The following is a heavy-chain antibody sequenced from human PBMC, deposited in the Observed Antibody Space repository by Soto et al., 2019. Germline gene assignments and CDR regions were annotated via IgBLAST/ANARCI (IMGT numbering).Heavy chain of an antibody. J-gene: IGHJ4*02. CDR3: ARQYCSSTSCYAGFDY. CDR1: GGSISSYY. Sequence: SQTLSLTCTVSGGSISSYYWSWIRQPPGKGLEWIGYIYYSGSTNYNPSLKSRVTISVDTSKNQFSLKLSSVTAADTAVYYCARQYCSSTSCYAGFDYWGQGTLVTVSS. V-gene: IGHV4-59*08. CDR2: IYYSGST. D-gene: IGHD2-2*01.